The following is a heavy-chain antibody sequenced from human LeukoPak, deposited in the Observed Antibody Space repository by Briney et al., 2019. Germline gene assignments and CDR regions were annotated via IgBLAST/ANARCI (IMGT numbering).Heavy chain of an antibody. CDR2: ISGSGGTT. CDR3: ARLTSGNGLDV. J-gene: IGHJ6*02. Sequence: GGSLRLSCTASGFMFASYGMSWVRQAPGKGLEWVSVISGSGGTTYYADSVKGRFTISRDNSKNTLYLQMNSLRAEDTAVYYCARLTSGNGLDVWGQGTTVTVS. CDR1: GFMFASYG. D-gene: IGHD3-3*01. V-gene: IGHV3-23*01.